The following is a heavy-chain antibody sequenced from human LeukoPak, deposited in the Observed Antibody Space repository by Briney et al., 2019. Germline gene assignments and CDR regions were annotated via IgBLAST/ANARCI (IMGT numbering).Heavy chain of an antibody. J-gene: IGHJ5*01. CDR2: ISGSGGST. Sequence: GSLRLSCAASGFTFSSYWMSWVRQAPGKGLEWVSAISGSGGSTYYADSVKGRFTISRDNSKNTLYLQMNSLRAEDTAVYYCAKLSLTNIMIRGNWFDSWGQGTLVTVSS. CDR1: GFTFSSYW. D-gene: IGHD3-16*01. CDR3: AKLSLTNIMIRGNWFDS. V-gene: IGHV3-23*01.